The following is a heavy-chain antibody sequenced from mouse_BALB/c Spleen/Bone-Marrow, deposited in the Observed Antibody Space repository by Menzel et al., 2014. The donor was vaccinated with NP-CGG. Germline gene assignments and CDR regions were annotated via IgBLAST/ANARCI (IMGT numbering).Heavy chain of an antibody. Sequence: DVHLVESGGGLVQPGGSLKLSCAASGFTFSSFGMSWVRQTPDKRLELVANINSNGGFTYYADSVKGRFTISRDNAMNTLYLQMRSLKSEDTAIYYCSRGVDYSFWFAYWGQGTLVTVSA. CDR1: GFTFSSFG. CDR2: INSNGGFT. J-gene: IGHJ3*01. D-gene: IGHD2-4*01. CDR3: SRGVDYSFWFAY. V-gene: IGHV5-6-3*01.